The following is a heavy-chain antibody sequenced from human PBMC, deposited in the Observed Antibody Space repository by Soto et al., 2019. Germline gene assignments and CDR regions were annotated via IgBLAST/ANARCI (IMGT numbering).Heavy chain of an antibody. Sequence: QVQLVQSGVEVKKPGASVKVSCKASGYTFTSYAMYWVRQAPGQRLEWMGWINAGNGNTKYSQKFQGRVTITRDTSTTTACMELSSQRSEDTAVYYCARDVAAAAPWGQGTLVTVSS. J-gene: IGHJ5*02. CDR2: INAGNGNT. CDR3: ARDVAAAAP. V-gene: IGHV1-3*01. CDR1: GYTFTSYA. D-gene: IGHD6-13*01.